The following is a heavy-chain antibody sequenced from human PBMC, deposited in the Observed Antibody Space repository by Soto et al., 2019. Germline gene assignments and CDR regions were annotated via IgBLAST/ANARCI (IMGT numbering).Heavy chain of an antibody. CDR3: VCIDFYGSGLHY. CDR2: IYYSGFT. CDR1: GGSISSSSYF. Sequence: SETLSLTCNVSGGSISSSSYFWGWIRQPPGKGLEWIANIYYSGFTYYNPSLKSRVTMSIDTSKNQFSLELSPVAAADTAVYYCVCIDFYGSGLHYWGQGTLVTVSS. V-gene: IGHV4-39*01. J-gene: IGHJ4*02. D-gene: IGHD3-10*01.